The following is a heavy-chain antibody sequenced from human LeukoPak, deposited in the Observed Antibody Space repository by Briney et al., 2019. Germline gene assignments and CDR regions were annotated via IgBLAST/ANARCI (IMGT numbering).Heavy chain of an antibody. CDR3: AIEGRGYSDALGRKTDY. D-gene: IGHD5-18*01. Sequence: SETLSLTCTVSGGSISSSSYYWGWIRQPPGKGLEWIGTIYYNGATQYNPSLKNRVTISIDTSKNQFSLKLSSVTAADTAVYCCAIEGRGYSDALGRKTDYWGRGTLVTVSS. CDR1: GGSISSSSYY. CDR2: IYYNGAT. J-gene: IGHJ4*02. V-gene: IGHV4-39*01.